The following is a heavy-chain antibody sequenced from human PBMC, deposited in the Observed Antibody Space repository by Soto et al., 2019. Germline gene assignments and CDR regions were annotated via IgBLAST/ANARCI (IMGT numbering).Heavy chain of an antibody. CDR1: GYSFTSYD. CDR2: VNPNSGNT. D-gene: IGHD2-2*01. CDR3: ARGPFVPEGYCDL. Sequence: QVQMVQSGAEVKKPGASVKVSCKASGYSFTSYDINWVRQATGQGLEWMGWVNPNSGNTDYAQKFQGRVTMTRDTSISTAYLELSSLRSEDTAVYYCARGPFVPEGYCDLWARGTLVTVSS. J-gene: IGHJ2*01. V-gene: IGHV1-8*01.